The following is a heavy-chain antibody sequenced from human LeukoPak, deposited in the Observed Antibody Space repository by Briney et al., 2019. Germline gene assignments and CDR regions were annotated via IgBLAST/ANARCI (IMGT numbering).Heavy chain of an antibody. D-gene: IGHD2-21*02. Sequence: ASVKVSCKASGYNFGSYGISWVRQAPGQGLEWMGWISAYNGNTNYAQKLQGRVTMTTDTSTSTAYMELRSLRSDDTAVYYCARARGHIVVVTARYYYGMDVWGQGTTVTVSS. CDR2: ISAYNGNT. CDR1: GYNFGSYG. V-gene: IGHV1-18*01. CDR3: ARARGHIVVVTARYYYGMDV. J-gene: IGHJ6*02.